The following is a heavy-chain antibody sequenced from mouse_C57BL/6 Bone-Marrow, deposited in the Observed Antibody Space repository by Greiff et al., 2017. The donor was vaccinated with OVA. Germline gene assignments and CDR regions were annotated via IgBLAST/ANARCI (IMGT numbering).Heavy chain of an antibody. CDR2: IYPGSGST. Sequence: QVQLQQSGAELVKPGASVKMSCKASGYTFTSYWITWVKQRPGQGLEWIGDIYPGSGSTNYNEKFKSKATLTVDTSSSTAYMQLSSLTSEDSVVYYCARDVVTIDYWGQGTTLTVSS. J-gene: IGHJ2*01. D-gene: IGHD2-5*01. V-gene: IGHV1-55*01. CDR3: ARDVVTIDY. CDR1: GYTFTSYW.